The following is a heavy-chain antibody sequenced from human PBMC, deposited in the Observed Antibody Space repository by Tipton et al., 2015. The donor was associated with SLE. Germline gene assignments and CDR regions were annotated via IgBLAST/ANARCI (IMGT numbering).Heavy chain of an antibody. J-gene: IGHJ5*02. CDR1: GGSISGYC. V-gene: IGHV4-59*08. CDR3: ARGDFWSANWFDP. D-gene: IGHD3-3*01. Sequence: LRLSCTVSGGSISGYCWSWIRQHPGKGLEWIGYIYYSGSTNYNPSLKSRVTISRDPSKNQFSLKVTSVTAADTAMYYCARGDFWSANWFDPWGQGTLVTVSS. CDR2: IYYSGST.